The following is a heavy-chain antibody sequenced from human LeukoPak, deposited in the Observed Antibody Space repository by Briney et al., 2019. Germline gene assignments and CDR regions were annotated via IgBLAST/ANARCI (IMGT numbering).Heavy chain of an antibody. CDR2: ISAYNGNT. CDR3: ARKIPSYCSSTSRYIYFDY. Sequence: ASVKVSCKASGYTFTSYGISWVRQAPGQGLEWMGWISAYNGNTNYAQKLQGRVTMTTDTSTSTAYMELRSLRSDDTAVYYCARKIPSYCSSTSRYIYFDYWGQGTLVTVSS. V-gene: IGHV1-18*01. J-gene: IGHJ4*02. CDR1: GYTFTSYG. D-gene: IGHD2-2*02.